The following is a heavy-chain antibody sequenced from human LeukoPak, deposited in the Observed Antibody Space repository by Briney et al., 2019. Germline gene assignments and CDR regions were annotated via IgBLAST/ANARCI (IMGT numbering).Heavy chain of an antibody. D-gene: IGHD6-13*01. V-gene: IGHV1-18*01. Sequence: ASVRVSCKASGYTFTIYGISWVRQAPGQGLEWMGWISGFNGATNYAQKFQGRVTMTIHTSTNTTYMDLRTVTSDDTAIYYCARALPGAATAHNWFDPWGQGTLVTVSS. CDR2: ISGFNGAT. J-gene: IGHJ5*02. CDR1: GYTFTIYG. CDR3: ARALPGAATAHNWFDP.